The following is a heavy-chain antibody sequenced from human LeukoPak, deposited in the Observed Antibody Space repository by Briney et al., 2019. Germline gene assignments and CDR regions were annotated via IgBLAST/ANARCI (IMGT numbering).Heavy chain of an antibody. Sequence: GGSLRLSCAASGFTFSNAWMSWVRQAPGKGLEWVGRIQRKIDGKTADYVAPVKGRFTISRDDSKNMLYLQMNSLKTEDTAVYYCTTEEAGGFDNWGQGTLVTVSS. V-gene: IGHV3-15*01. CDR3: TTEEAGGFDN. CDR1: GFTFSNAW. CDR2: IQRKIDGKTA. J-gene: IGHJ4*02. D-gene: IGHD3-10*01.